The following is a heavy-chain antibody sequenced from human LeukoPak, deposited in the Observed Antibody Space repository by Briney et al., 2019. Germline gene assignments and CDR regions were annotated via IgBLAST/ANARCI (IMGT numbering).Heavy chain of an antibody. CDR1: GYSFTSYW. V-gene: IGHV5-51*01. CDR2: IYPGDSDT. J-gene: IGHJ6*03. CDR3: ARQEARLYYYMDV. Sequence: GESLKISCKGSGYSFTSYWIGWVRQMPGKGLEWMGIIYPGDSDTRYSPSFQGQVTISADKSISTAYLQWSSLKASDTAMYYCARQEARLYYYMDVWGKGTTVTVSS. D-gene: IGHD6-6*01.